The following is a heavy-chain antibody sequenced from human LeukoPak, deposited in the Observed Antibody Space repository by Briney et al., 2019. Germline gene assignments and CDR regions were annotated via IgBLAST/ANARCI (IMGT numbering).Heavy chain of an antibody. CDR3: ARGQGGSWSPHYYYMDV. CDR1: GYTFTSYY. D-gene: IGHD6-13*01. Sequence: SVKVSCKASGYTFTSYYMHWVRQAPGQGLEWMGIINPSGGSTSYAQKFQGRVTMTRDMSTSTVYMELSSLRSEDTAVYYCARGQGGSWSPHYYYMDVWGKGTTVTVSS. V-gene: IGHV1-46*01. CDR2: INPSGGST. J-gene: IGHJ6*03.